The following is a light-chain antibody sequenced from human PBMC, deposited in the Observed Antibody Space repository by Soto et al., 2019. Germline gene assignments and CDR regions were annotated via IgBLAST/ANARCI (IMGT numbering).Light chain of an antibody. CDR2: LGS. V-gene: IGKV2-28*01. Sequence: DIVMTQSPLSLPVTPVEPASISCRSSQSLLHSNGYNSLDWYLQKPGQSPQLLIYLGSNRASGVPDRFSGSGSGTDFTLKISRVEAEDVGVYYCMQALKTVTLGQGTRLEIK. CDR1: QSLLHSNGYNS. J-gene: IGKJ5*01. CDR3: MQALKTVT.